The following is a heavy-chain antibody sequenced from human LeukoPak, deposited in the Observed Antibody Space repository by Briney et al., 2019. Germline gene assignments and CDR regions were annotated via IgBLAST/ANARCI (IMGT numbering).Heavy chain of an antibody. D-gene: IGHD6-19*01. CDR1: GFTFSSYA. J-gene: IGHJ4*02. V-gene: IGHV3-23*01. CDR3: AKTYSVSGIAVAGYFDY. Sequence: GGSLRLSCAASGFTFSSYAMSWARQAPGKGLEWVSAISGSGGSTYYADSVKGRFTISTDNSKNTLYLQMNSLRAEDTAVYYCAKTYSVSGIAVAGYFDYWGQGTLVTVSS. CDR2: ISGSGGST.